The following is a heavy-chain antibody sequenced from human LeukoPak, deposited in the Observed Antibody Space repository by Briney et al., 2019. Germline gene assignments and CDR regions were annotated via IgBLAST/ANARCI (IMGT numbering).Heavy chain of an antibody. Sequence: ASVKVSCKASGYTFTGYYMHWVRQAPGQGLEWMGRINPNSGGTNYAQKFQGRVTMTRDTSISTAYMELNRLRSDDTAVYYCARDYFDYDSSGPLDYWGQGTLVTVSS. J-gene: IGHJ4*02. CDR3: ARDYFDYDSSGPLDY. D-gene: IGHD3-22*01. V-gene: IGHV1-2*06. CDR1: GYTFTGYY. CDR2: INPNSGGT.